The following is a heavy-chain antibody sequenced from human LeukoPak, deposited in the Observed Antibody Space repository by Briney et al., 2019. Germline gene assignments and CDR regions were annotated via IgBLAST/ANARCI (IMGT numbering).Heavy chain of an antibody. J-gene: IGHJ3*02. D-gene: IGHD4-17*01. Sequence: ASVKVSCKASRYIFTDYYIHWVRQSPGQGLEWMGWINPNSVDTNSAQKFQGRVTMNRDTSISTAYLELSGLTSDDTAVYYCARALMTAVLATSGGDIWGQGTMVTVSS. CDR2: INPNSVDT. V-gene: IGHV1-2*02. CDR3: ARALMTAVLATSGGDI. CDR1: RYIFTDYY.